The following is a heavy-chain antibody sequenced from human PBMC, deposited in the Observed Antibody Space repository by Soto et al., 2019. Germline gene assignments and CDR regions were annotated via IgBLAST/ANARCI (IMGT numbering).Heavy chain of an antibody. CDR1: GGTFSSYT. J-gene: IGHJ4*02. Sequence: QVQLVQSGAEVKKPGSSVKVSCKASGGTFSSYTISWVRQAPGQGLEWMGRIIPILGIANYAQKSQGRVTITADKSTSKAYMEVSSLRSEDTAVYYCARGVDYGGNSGYWGQGTLVNVSS. D-gene: IGHD4-17*01. V-gene: IGHV1-69*02. CDR3: ARGVDYGGNSGY. CDR2: IIPILGIA.